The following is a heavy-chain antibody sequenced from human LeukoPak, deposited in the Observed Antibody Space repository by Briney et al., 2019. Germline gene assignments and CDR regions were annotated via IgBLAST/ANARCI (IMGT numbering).Heavy chain of an antibody. CDR1: GYTFTGYY. Sequence: GASVKVPCKASGYTFTGYYMHWVRQAPGQGLEWMGWINPNSGGTNYAQKFQGRVTMTRDTSISTAYMELSRLRSDDTAVYYCARDLKLSRRGPCSGGSCYQRGPGYWGQGTLVTVSS. CDR3: ARDLKLSRRGPCSGGSCYQRGPGY. V-gene: IGHV1-2*02. CDR2: INPNSGGT. J-gene: IGHJ4*02. D-gene: IGHD2-15*01.